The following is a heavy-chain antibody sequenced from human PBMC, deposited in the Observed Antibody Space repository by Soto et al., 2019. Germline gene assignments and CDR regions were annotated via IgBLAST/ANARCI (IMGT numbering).Heavy chain of an antibody. V-gene: IGHV2-5*02. CDR2: LYWDDAK. CDR3: AHRTFLQGRGDDVDS. J-gene: IGHJ3*02. Sequence: QITLKESGPTLVKPTQHLTLTCTSLGFSLSTSGVGVGWIRQPPGKALEWLALLYWDDAKHYSPSLKSRLTIDKDTSKNQVVLTTTNMDPVDTATYYCAHRTFLQGRGDDVDSWGQWTMVTVSP. D-gene: IGHD3-10*01. CDR1: GFSLSTSGVG.